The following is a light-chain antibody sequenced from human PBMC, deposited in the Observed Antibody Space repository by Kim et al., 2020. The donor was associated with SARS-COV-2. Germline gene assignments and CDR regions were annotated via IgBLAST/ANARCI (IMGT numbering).Light chain of an antibody. CDR2: EVN. CDR3: SSYTSGNTVV. CDR1: SSDAGSYNR. J-gene: IGLJ2*01. V-gene: IGLV2-18*02. Sequence: QSALTQPPSVSGSPGQSVTISCTGTSSDAGSYNRVSWYQQPPGTAPKLMIFEVNNRPSGVPDRFSGSKSGNTASLTISGLQAEDEADYYCSSYTSGNTVVFGGGTQLTVL.